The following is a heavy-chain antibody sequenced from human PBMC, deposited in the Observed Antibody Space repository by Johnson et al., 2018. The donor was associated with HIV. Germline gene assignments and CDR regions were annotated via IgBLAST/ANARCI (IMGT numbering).Heavy chain of an antibody. V-gene: IGHV3-30*04. Sequence: VQLVESGGGVVQPGRSLRLSCAASGFTFSNYAMHWVRQAPGKGLEWVAVISYDGSNKYCADSVKARFTISRDDARNTLYLQMNSLRVEDTALYYCAKDGDDGDEADGTKGAFDIWGQGTMVTVSS. CDR1: GFTFSNYA. CDR3: AKDGDDGDEADGTKGAFDI. D-gene: IGHD2-21*01. CDR2: ISYDGSNK. J-gene: IGHJ3*02.